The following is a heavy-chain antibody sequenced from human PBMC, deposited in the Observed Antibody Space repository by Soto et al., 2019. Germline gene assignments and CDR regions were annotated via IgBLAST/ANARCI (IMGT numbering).Heavy chain of an antibody. V-gene: IGHV3-30-3*01. D-gene: IGHD2-2*01. Sequence: QVQVVESGGGVVQPGTSLRLSCAASGFTFSVSAIHWVRQAPGKGLEWVAVISSDGSHQYYADSVRGRFTISRDNPKNTGYLQMNSLRAEDTAVYYCARPYCRSTRCYRYYYGMDVWGPGTTVTVSS. CDR2: ISSDGSHQ. J-gene: IGHJ6*02. CDR1: GFTFSVSA. CDR3: ARPYCRSTRCYRYYYGMDV.